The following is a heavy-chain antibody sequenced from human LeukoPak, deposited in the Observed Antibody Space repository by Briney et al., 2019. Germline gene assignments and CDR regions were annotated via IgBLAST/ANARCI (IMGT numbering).Heavy chain of an antibody. CDR2: VNPNSGNT. D-gene: IGHD4-23*01. Sequence: ASVKVSCKASGYTFTSYDINWVRQATGQGLEWMGWVNPNSGNTGYAQKFQGRVTMTRNTSISTAYMELSSLRSEDTAVYYCARDGVTPVNPDDYWGQGTLVTVSS. V-gene: IGHV1-8*01. CDR3: ARDGVTPVNPDDY. CDR1: GYTFTSYD. J-gene: IGHJ4*02.